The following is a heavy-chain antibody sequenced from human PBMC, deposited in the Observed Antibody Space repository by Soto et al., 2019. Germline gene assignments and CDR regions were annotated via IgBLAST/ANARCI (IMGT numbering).Heavy chain of an antibody. D-gene: IGHD3-22*01. V-gene: IGHV4-59*12. CDR3: ARDLNYDSSGTPNDAFDI. CDR1: GGSINTYY. J-gene: IGHJ3*02. Sequence: SETQSLTCTSSGGSINTYYWSWIRQPPGKGLEWIGYVYYSGSTYYNPSLKSRLTISGDTSKNQFSLNLSSVTAADTAVYYCARDLNYDSSGTPNDAFDIWGQGTMVTVSS. CDR2: VYYSGST.